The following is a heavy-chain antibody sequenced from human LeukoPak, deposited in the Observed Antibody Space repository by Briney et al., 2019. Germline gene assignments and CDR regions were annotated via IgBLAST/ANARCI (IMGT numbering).Heavy chain of an antibody. CDR2: IYTSGST. CDR3: ARDITLSPSSGGY. CDR1: GGSISRGSYY. V-gene: IGHV4-61*02. D-gene: IGHD3-3*01. J-gene: IGHJ4*02. Sequence: SETLSLTCTVSGGSISRGSYYWSWIRQPAGKGLEWIGRIYTSGSTNYNPSLKSRVTISVDASKNQFSLKLSSVTAADTAVYYCARDITLSPSSGGYWGQGILVTVSS.